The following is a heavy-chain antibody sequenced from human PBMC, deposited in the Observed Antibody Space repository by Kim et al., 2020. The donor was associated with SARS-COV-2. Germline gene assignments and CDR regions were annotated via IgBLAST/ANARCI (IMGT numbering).Heavy chain of an antibody. V-gene: IGHV7-4-1*02. CDR3: ARGVVAKYYYYYYGMDV. D-gene: IGHD5-12*01. CDR1: GYTFTSYA. J-gene: IGHJ6*02. CDR2: INTNTGNP. Sequence: ASVKVSCKASGYTFTSYAMNWVRQAPGQGLEWMGWINTNTGNPTYAQGFTGRFVFSLDTSVSTAYLQISSLKAEDTAVYYCARGVVAKYYYYYYGMDVWGQGTTVTVSS.